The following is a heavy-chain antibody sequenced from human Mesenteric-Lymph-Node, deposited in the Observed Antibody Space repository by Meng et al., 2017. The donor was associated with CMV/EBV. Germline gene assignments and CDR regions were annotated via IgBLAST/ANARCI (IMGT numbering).Heavy chain of an antibody. CDR1: GFSLSTSGVG. D-gene: IGHD4-17*01. CDR2: IYWNDNK. V-gene: IGHV2-5*01. Sequence: SGPTLVNPTQTLTLTCTSSGFSLSTSGVGGGWIRQPQGKALEWLAIIYWNDNKRYSPSLKSRLTITKDTSKNQVVLTMTNMDPVDTATYYCAHSDGDYVIGVEYYGMDVWGQGTTVTVSS. J-gene: IGHJ6*02. CDR3: AHSDGDYVIGVEYYGMDV.